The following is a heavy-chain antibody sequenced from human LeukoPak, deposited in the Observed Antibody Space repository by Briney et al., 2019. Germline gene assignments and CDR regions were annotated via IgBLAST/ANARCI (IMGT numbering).Heavy chain of an antibody. V-gene: IGHV3-23*01. CDR2: ISGSGDGT. Sequence: GGSLRLSCTASGFTFSSHAMSWVRQAPGKGREWVSAISGSGDGTYYADSVKGRFTISRDNSKNTLYLQMISLRAEDTAVYYRAKALVRVNRVFDYWGQGTLVTVSS. D-gene: IGHD1-14*01. CDR3: AKALVRVNRVFDY. CDR1: GFTFSSHA. J-gene: IGHJ4*02.